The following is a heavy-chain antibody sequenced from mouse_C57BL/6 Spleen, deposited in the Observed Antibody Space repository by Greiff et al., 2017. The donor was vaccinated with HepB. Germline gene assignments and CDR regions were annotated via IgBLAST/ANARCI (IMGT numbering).Heavy chain of an antibody. V-gene: IGHV1-26*01. CDR1: GYTFTDYY. Sequence: VQLQQSGPELVKPGASVKISCKASGYTFTDYYMNWVKQSHGKSLEWIGDINPNNGGTSYNQKFKGKATLTADKSSSTAYMELRSLTSEDSAVYYCARSDDYGSSYPDFDYWGQGTTLTVSS. CDR2: INPNNGGT. J-gene: IGHJ2*01. CDR3: ARSDDYGSSYPDFDY. D-gene: IGHD1-1*01.